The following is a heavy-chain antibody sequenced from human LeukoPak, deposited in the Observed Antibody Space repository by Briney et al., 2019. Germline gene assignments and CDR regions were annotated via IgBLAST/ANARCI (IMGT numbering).Heavy chain of an antibody. CDR1: GFTFSSYG. D-gene: IGHD5-12*01. CDR2: IWYDGSNK. CDR3: ARDRIVATAHYYYYGMDV. J-gene: IGHJ6*02. V-gene: IGHV3-33*01. Sequence: GGSLRLSCAASGFTFSSYGMHWVRQAPGKGLEGVAVIWYDGSNKYYADSVKGRFTISRDNSKNTLYLQMNSLRAEDTAVYYCARDRIVATAHYYYYGMDVWGQGTTVTVSS.